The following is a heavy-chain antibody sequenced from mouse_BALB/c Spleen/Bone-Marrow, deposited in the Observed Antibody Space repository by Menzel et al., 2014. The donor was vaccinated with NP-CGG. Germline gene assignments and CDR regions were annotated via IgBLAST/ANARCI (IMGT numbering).Heavy chain of an antibody. Sequence: EVKLVESGGDLVEPGGSLKLSCAASGFTFSSYGMSWVRQTPDKRLEWVATVGGGDSYTYYPDFVEGRFTISRDIAKNTLYLHMSSPKSEDTAMYYCAFITAIAYWGQGTLVTVSA. V-gene: IGHV5-6*01. CDR2: VGGGDSYT. CDR3: AFITAIAY. J-gene: IGHJ3*01. D-gene: IGHD1-1*01. CDR1: GFTFSSYG.